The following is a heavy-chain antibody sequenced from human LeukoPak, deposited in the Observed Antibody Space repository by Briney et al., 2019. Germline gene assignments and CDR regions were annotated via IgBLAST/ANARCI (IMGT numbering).Heavy chain of an antibody. CDR3: ARALGYCSGGICFPGDY. CDR2: INTYNGNT. D-gene: IGHD2-15*01. CDR1: GGTFSSYA. Sequence: ASVKVSCKASGGTFSSYAISWVRQAPGQGLEWMGWINTYNGNTNFAQKVQGRVTMTTDTSTSTAYMELRSLRSDDTAVYYCARALGYCSGGICFPGDYWGQGTLVTVSS. J-gene: IGHJ4*02. V-gene: IGHV1-18*01.